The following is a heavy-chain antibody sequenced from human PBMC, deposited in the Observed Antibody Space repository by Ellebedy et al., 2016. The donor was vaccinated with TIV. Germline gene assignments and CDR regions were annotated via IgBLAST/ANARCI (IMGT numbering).Heavy chain of an antibody. J-gene: IGHJ4*02. CDR3: ARGWYYFDY. D-gene: IGHD6-13*01. CDR1: GGSISPYY. V-gene: IGHV4-59*01. Sequence: MPSETLSLTCTVSGGSISPYYWSWIRQPPGKGLEWIGYISYSGSTNYNPSLQSRVTISVDTSKNQFSLKLTSVTAADTAVYYCARGWYYFDYWGQGTLVTVSS. CDR2: ISYSGST.